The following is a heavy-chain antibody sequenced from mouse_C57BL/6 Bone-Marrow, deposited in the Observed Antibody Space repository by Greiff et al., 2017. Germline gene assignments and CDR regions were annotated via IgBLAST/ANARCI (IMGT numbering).Heavy chain of an antibody. Sequence: QVQLQQSGAELVRPGASVTLSCKASGYTFTSYGMRWVKQRPGQGLEWIGAIDPRSGDTDYNQKFKGKAILTADKSSSTAYMELRSLTSEDSAVYYCERASGNSEVGGTG. D-gene: IGHD2-1*01. CDR3: ERASGNSEV. CDR2: IDPRSGDT. V-gene: IGHV1-81*01. CDR1: GYTFTSYG. J-gene: IGHJ1*03.